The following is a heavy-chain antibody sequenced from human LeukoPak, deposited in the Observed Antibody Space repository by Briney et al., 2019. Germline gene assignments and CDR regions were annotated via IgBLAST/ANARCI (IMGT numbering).Heavy chain of an antibody. Sequence: SETLSLTCTVSGGSIRSSYYYWGWIRQPPGKGLEWIGSIYDSGSTYYNPSLKSRVTISVDTSKNQFSLKLSSVTAADTAVYYCARGPFYGDYVVYWGQGTLVTVSS. J-gene: IGHJ4*02. V-gene: IGHV4-39*01. CDR1: GGSIRSSYYY. CDR2: IYDSGST. CDR3: ARGPFYGDYVVY. D-gene: IGHD4-17*01.